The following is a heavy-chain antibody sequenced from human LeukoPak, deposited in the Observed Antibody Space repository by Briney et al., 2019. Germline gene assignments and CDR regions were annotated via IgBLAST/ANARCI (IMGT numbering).Heavy chain of an antibody. J-gene: IGHJ5*02. CDR2: LFNNGNT. CDR1: GSLLTSGYS. Sequence: SETLSLTCTVSGSLLTSGYSWGWVRQTPGKGLEWIGTLFNNGNTYYNPSLTSRVTISLDTSKNQFSLKARSVTAADTAVYYCARVPGVYYDILTGYGSGWFDPWGQGTLVTVSS. V-gene: IGHV4-38-2*02. D-gene: IGHD3-9*01. CDR3: ARVPGVYYDILTGYGSGWFDP.